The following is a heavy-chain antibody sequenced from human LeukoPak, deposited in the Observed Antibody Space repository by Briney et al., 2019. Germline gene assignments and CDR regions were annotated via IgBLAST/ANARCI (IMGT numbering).Heavy chain of an antibody. CDR2: ISAGTDVI. D-gene: IGHD1-1*01. CDR1: GFSFRDYP. Sequence: GGSLRLSCEAAGFSFRDYPMGWVRRASGKRLEWVSGISAGTDVIFYADPVKGRFTISRDNSKNTLYLQMSSLRAEDSAEYYCAKSLLTTATGTGRAFDIWGQGTMVTVSS. J-gene: IGHJ3*02. V-gene: IGHV3-23*01. CDR3: AKSLLTTATGTGRAFDI.